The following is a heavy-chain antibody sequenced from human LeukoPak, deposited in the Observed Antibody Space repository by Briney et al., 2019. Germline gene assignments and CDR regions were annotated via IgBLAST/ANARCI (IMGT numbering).Heavy chain of an antibody. Sequence: GGSLRLSCAASGFTFSSYAMHWVRQAPGKGLEWVAVISYDGSNKYYADSVKGRFTISRDNSKNTLYLQMNSLRAEDTAVYYCARLVPYWGQGTLVTVSS. CDR3: ARLVPY. D-gene: IGHD6-6*01. V-gene: IGHV3-30-3*01. J-gene: IGHJ4*02. CDR2: ISYDGSNK. CDR1: GFTFSSYA.